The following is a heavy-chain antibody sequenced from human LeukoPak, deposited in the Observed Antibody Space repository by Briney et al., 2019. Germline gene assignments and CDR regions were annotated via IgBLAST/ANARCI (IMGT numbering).Heavy chain of an antibody. CDR1: GGSISSSSYY. CDR3: ARMGGYVSYYYFDY. D-gene: IGHD5-12*01. V-gene: IGHV4-39*01. J-gene: IGHJ4*02. Sequence: SETLSLTCTVSGGSISSSSYYWGWIRQPPGKGLEWIGSIFYTGSTYHNPSLKSRVTISVDTSKNLFSLKLSSVTAADTAVYFCARMGGYVSYYYFDYWGQGTLVTVSS. CDR2: IFYTGST.